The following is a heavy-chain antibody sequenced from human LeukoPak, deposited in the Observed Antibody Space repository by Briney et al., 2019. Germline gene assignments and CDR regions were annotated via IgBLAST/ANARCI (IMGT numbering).Heavy chain of an antibody. J-gene: IGHJ4*02. CDR3: ARPYYYDSSGYYLDF. CDR2: ISYDGSNK. Sequence: GGSLRLSCAASGFAFISYSMHWVRQTPGKGLEWVAVISYDGSNKYYADSVRGRLTISRDNSKNTLYLQMNSLRAEDTAVYYCARPYYYDSSGYYLDFWGQGTLVTVSS. CDR1: GFAFISYS. V-gene: IGHV3-30*04. D-gene: IGHD3-22*01.